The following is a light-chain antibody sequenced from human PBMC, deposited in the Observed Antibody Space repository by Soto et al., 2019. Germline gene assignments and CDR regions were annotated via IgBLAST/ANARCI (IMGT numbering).Light chain of an antibody. CDR2: DVS. CDR1: SSDIGGYNS. J-gene: IGLJ1*01. Sequence: QSVLTQPPSASGSPGQSITISCTGTSSDIGGYNSVSWYQQHPGKAPKVMIYDVSKRPSGVPDRFSGSKSGNTASLTISALQAEDEADYYCSSFTDGNNFVFGTGTKVTVL. V-gene: IGLV2-8*01. CDR3: SSFTDGNNFV.